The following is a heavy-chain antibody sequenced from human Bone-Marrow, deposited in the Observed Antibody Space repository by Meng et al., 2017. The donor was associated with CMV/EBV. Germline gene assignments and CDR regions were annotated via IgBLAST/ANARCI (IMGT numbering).Heavy chain of an antibody. V-gene: IGHV4-39*07. Sequence: CNVSGCSISSRSYYWGWIRQPPGKGLEWIGSIYYSGSTYYNPSLKSRVTISVDTSKNQFSLKLSSVTAADTAVYYCARLNRLSFDPWGQGTLVTVSS. CDR2: IYYSGST. J-gene: IGHJ5*02. CDR1: GCSISSRSYY. CDR3: ARLNRLSFDP.